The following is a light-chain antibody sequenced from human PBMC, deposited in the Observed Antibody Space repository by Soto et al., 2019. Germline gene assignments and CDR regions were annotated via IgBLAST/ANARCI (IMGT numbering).Light chain of an antibody. CDR1: SSDVGGYDY. Sequence: QSALTQPASVSGSPGQSVTISCTGTSSDVGGYDYVSWYQQHPGTAPKLILYEVNNRPSGVSNRFSGSKSGNTASLIISGLQTEDEANYYCQSYDNSLSVYVFGTGTKLTVL. CDR2: EVN. V-gene: IGLV2-14*01. J-gene: IGLJ1*01. CDR3: QSYDNSLSVYV.